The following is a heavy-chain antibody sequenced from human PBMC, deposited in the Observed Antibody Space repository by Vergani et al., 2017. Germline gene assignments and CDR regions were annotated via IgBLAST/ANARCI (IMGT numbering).Heavy chain of an antibody. Sequence: EVQLLESGGGLVKPGGSLRLSCAVSGFTFSNYWMHWVRQAPGKGLVWVSRINSDGSSTSYADSVKGRFTISRDNAKNTLYLQMNSLRAEDTAVFYCARGRIAVAGLDYWGQGTLVTVAS. V-gene: IGHV3-74*02. D-gene: IGHD6-19*01. CDR1: GFTFSNYW. CDR2: INSDGSST. J-gene: IGHJ4*02. CDR3: ARGRIAVAGLDY.